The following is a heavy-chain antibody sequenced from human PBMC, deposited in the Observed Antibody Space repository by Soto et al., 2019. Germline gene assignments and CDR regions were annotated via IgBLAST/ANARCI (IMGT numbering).Heavy chain of an antibody. J-gene: IGHJ5*02. D-gene: IGHD2-15*01. CDR1: GYTFTSYG. CDR2: ISAYNGNT. V-gene: IGHV1-18*01. CDR3: ARDAYTCSGGSCYSGWFDP. Sequence: QVQLVQSGAEVKKPGASVKVSCKASGYTFTSYGISWVRQAPGQGLEWMGWISAYNGNTNYAQKRQGRVTMTTDTSTSTAYMELRSLRSDDTAVYYCARDAYTCSGGSCYSGWFDPWGQGTLVTVSS.